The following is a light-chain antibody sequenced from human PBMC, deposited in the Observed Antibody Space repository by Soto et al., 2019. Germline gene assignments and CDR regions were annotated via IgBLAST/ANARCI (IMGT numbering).Light chain of an antibody. J-gene: IGLJ3*02. CDR3: ASYTISSTRV. Sequence: QSALTQPASVSGSPGQSITISCTGSSSDVGAYNYVSWYQQHPGKAPKLIIYEVNNRPSGVSHRFSGSKSGNTASLTISGLQADVEADYYCASYTISSTRVFGGGTKLTVL. CDR2: EVN. CDR1: SSDVGAYNY. V-gene: IGLV2-14*01.